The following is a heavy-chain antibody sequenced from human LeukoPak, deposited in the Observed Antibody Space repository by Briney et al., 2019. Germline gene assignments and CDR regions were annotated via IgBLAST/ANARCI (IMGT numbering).Heavy chain of an antibody. D-gene: IGHD4-17*01. Sequence: PGGSLRLSCAASGFTFSSYAMSWVRQAPGKGLEWVSVIYSGGSTYCADSVKGRFTISRDNSKNTLFLQMNSLRAEDTAVYYCAREAVTRNYFDYWGQGTLVTVSS. J-gene: IGHJ4*02. CDR3: AREAVTRNYFDY. CDR2: IYSGGST. CDR1: GFTFSSYA. V-gene: IGHV3-53*01.